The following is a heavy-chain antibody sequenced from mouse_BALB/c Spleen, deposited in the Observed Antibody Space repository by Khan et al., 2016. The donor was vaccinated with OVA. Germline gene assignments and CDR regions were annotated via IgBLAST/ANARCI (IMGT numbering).Heavy chain of an antibody. D-gene: IGHD1-3*01. CDR2: LWGDGST. J-gene: IGHJ3*01. CDR3: ARYYNSRAWFAY. V-gene: IGHV2-3*01. Sequence: QVQLKESGPGLVAPSQSLSITCTVSGFSLTSYGVGWVRQPPGKGLEWLGVLWGDGSTNYHSALISRLIIRKDNSKSQVSLTLTSLQTEDTATCYCARYYNSRAWFAYWGQGTVGNGS. CDR1: GFSLTSYG.